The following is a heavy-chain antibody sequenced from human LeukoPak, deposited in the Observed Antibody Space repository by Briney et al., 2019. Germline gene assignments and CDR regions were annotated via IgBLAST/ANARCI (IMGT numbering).Heavy chain of an antibody. CDR3: ARGALVVASVDLDY. CDR1: GYTFTSYD. CDR2: MNPNSGNT. D-gene: IGHD3-22*01. Sequence: ASVKVSCKASGYTFTSYDINWVRQATGQGLEWMGWMNPNSGNTGYAQKFQGRVTMTRNTSISTAYMELSSLRSEDTAVYYCARGALVVASVDLDYWGQGALVTVSS. V-gene: IGHV1-8*01. J-gene: IGHJ4*02.